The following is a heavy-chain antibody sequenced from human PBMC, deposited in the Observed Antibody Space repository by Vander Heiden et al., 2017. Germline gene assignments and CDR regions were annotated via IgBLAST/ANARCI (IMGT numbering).Heavy chain of an antibody. CDR3: ARAYCGADCYPDY. J-gene: IGHJ4*02. CDR2: MSSSSFTI. Sequence: EVQLVESGGGWVQPGGSLSLSCVGSGFTFRGYNRNWVRQATGKGREWGLHMSSSSFTIYYADSVKGRFIISRDNAKNSLWLQMNSLGVEDTAVYYGARAYCGADCYPDYWGQGTLGTVSS. D-gene: IGHD2-21*02. CDR1: GFTFRGYN. V-gene: IGHV3-48*01.